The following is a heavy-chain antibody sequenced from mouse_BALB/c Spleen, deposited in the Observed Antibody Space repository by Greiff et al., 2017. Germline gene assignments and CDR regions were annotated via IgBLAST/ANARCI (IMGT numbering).Heavy chain of an antibody. J-gene: IGHJ4*01. V-gene: IGHV5-6-5*01. CDR3: ARATMITYYYAMDY. D-gene: IGHD2-4*01. Sequence: EVQGVESGGGLVKPGGSLKLSCAASGFTFSSYAMSWVRQTPEKRLEWVASISSGGSTYYPDSVKGRFTISRDNARNILYLQMSSLRSEDTAMYYCARATMITYYYAMDYWGQGTSVTVSS. CDR2: ISSGGST. CDR1: GFTFSSYA.